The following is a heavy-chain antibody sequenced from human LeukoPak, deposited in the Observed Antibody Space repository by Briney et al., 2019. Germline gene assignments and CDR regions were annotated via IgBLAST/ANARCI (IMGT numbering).Heavy chain of an antibody. Sequence: GGSLRLSCAASGFTFNVYSMNWVRQAPGKGLEWVAAIWYDGTNKYYADSVKGRFTISRDNSKNTLYLQMNSLRAEDTAVYYCARDQRGFSYSKYYFDYWGQGTLVTVSS. CDR2: IWYDGTNK. J-gene: IGHJ4*02. CDR3: ARDQRGFSYSKYYFDY. V-gene: IGHV3-33*08. D-gene: IGHD5-18*01. CDR1: GFTFNVYS.